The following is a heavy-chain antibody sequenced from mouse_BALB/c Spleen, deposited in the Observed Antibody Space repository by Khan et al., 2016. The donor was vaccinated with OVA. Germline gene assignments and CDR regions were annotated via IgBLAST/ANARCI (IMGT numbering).Heavy chain of an antibody. Sequence: QVQLQQSGAELVKAGASVKMSCKASGYTFTSYWMHWVKQRLGQGLEWFAETNPTNGRTYYNEKIKSKAILTVDKSCRTAYMLLSGPTFEDTAVYYCARIKKIVATYFDYWGQGTTLTVSS. CDR1: GYTFTSYW. D-gene: IGHD1-1*01. CDR3: ARIKKIVATYFDY. CDR2: TNPTNGRT. V-gene: IGHV1S81*02. J-gene: IGHJ2*01.